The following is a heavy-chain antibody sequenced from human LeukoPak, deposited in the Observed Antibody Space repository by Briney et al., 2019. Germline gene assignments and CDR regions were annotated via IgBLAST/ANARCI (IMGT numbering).Heavy chain of an antibody. D-gene: IGHD3-10*01. J-gene: IGHJ4*02. CDR1: GFTFSSYA. CDR2: ISGSGGST. Sequence: GGSLRLSCAASGFTFSSYAMSWVRHAPGKGLEWVSCISGSGGSTYYADSVKGRFTISRDNSKNTLYLQMNSLRAEDTAVYYCAKDLAITMVRGVITRSPQDYWGQGTLVTVSS. CDR3: AKDLAITMVRGVITRSPQDY. V-gene: IGHV3-23*01.